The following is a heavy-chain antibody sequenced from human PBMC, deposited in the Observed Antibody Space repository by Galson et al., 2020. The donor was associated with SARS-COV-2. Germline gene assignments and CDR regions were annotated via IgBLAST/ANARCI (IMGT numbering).Heavy chain of an antibody. J-gene: IGHJ4*02. CDR1: GGSISNYY. CDR2: ISYSGHT. Sequence: SETLSLTCTVSGGSISNYYWSWIRQPPRKGLEWIAFISYSGHTNYSPSLKSRVPISVDTYKNQFSLKMTSVTAADTAIYYCARHAAYCTGGSCESDFDYWGQGTLVTVSS. V-gene: IGHV4-59*08. D-gene: IGHD2-15*01. CDR3: ARHAAYCTGGSCESDFDY.